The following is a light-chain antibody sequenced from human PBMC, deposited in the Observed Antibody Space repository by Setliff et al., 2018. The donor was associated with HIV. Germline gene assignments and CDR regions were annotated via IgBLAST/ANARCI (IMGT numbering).Light chain of an antibody. Sequence: QSALAQPASVSGSPGQAITISCTGNNSDIGTYDLVSWYQQHPGRAPKLTIFEVKRRPSGVSNRFSGSKSGNTASLTISGLQAEDEADYYCCSYSNSFPGVVFGGGTKVTVL. J-gene: IGLJ2*01. V-gene: IGLV2-23*02. CDR1: NSDIGTYDL. CDR2: EVK. CDR3: CSYSNSFPGVV.